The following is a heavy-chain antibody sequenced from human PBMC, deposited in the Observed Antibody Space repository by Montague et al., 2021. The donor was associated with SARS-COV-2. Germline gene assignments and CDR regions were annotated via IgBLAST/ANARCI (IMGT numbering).Heavy chain of an antibody. Sequence: CAISGDSVWSNTAAWNWIRQSPSGGLEWLGRTSYRSKWTSDYATSVEGRISIDPDTSKNQFFLHLRSVTPEDTAIYYCARDGDYGGTWYSFLQNWGQGTLVIVSS. CDR3: ARDGDYGGTWYSFLQN. V-gene: IGHV6-1*01. CDR1: GDSVWSNTAA. D-gene: IGHD4-17*01. J-gene: IGHJ1*01. CDR2: TSYRSKWTS.